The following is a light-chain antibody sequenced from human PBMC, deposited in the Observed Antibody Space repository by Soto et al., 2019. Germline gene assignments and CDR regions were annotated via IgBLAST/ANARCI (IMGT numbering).Light chain of an antibody. Sequence: EFVFTQSPGTLSLSPGGRATLSCRASQSVSRRLAWYQQRPGQSPRLLISGASMRASGVPVRFIGSGSGTDFTLTITRLEPEDFAVYYCQQYGGSPITFGLGTRLEIK. CDR2: GAS. J-gene: IGKJ5*01. CDR1: QSVSRR. V-gene: IGKV3-20*01. CDR3: QQYGGSPIT.